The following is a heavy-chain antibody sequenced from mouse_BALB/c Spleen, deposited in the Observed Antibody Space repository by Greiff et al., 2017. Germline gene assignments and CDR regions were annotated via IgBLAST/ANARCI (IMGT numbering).Heavy chain of an antibody. J-gene: IGHJ4*01. D-gene: IGHD1-2*01. CDR1: GFTFSSFG. CDR2: ISSGSSTI. Sequence: EVQLVESGGGLVQPGGSRKLSCAASGFTFSSFGMHWVRQAPEKGLEWVAYISSGSSTIYYADTVKGRFTISRDNPKNTLFLQMTSLRSEDTAMYYCATITTATDAMDYWGQGTSVTVSS. V-gene: IGHV5-17*02. CDR3: ATITTATDAMDY.